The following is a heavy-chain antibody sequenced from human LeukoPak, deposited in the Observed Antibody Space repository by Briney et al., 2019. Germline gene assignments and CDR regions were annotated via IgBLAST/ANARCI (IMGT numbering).Heavy chain of an antibody. V-gene: IGHV3-53*01. Sequence: GGSLRLSCAASGFTVSSIHMVWVRQAPGKGLEWVSVTYTGGNSYYADSVKGRFIISGDISKNTLYLQMNSLRAEDSALYYCARGGRGSAAVVAPRSFDIWGQGTMVTVSS. CDR3: ARGGRGSAAVVAPRSFDI. D-gene: IGHD3-22*01. CDR2: TYTGGNS. J-gene: IGHJ3*02. CDR1: GFTVSSIH.